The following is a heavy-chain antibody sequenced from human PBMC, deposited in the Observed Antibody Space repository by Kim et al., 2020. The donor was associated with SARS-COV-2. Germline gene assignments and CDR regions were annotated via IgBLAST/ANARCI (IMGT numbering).Heavy chain of an antibody. CDR2: INHSGST. D-gene: IGHD3-3*01. Sequence: SETLSLTCAVYGGSFSGYYWSWIRQPPGKGLEWVGEINHSGSTNYNPSLKSGVTISVDTSKNQFSLKLSSVTAADTAVYYCAGGKPRITIFYVVIAPYG. CDR1: GGSFSGYY. J-gene: IGHJ6*01. CDR3: AGGKPRITIFYVVIAPYG. V-gene: IGHV4-34*01.